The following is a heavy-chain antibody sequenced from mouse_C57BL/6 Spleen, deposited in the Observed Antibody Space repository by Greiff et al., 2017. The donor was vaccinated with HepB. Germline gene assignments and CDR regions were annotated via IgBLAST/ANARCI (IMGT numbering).Heavy chain of an antibody. CDR3: ASDYYGSRYWYFDV. Sequence: EVKLVESGGGLVKPGGSLKLSCAASGFTFSSYAMSWVRQTPEKRLEWVATISDGGSYTYYPDNVKGRFTISRDNAKNNLYLQMSHLKSEDTAMYYCASDYYGSRYWYFDVWGTGTTVTVSS. J-gene: IGHJ1*03. CDR2: ISDGGSYT. D-gene: IGHD1-1*01. V-gene: IGHV5-4*03. CDR1: GFTFSSYA.